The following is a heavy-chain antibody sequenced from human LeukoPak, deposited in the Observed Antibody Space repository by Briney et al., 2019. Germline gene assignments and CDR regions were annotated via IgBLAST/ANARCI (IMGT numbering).Heavy chain of an antibody. Sequence: SGTLSLTCALSGGSISSTNWWSWVRQPPGKGLEWIGETYHSGSTNFNPSLKRRVTISVNKSKNQFSLKLNSVTAADTAVYYCARGGYDSSGYSFDYWGQGTLVTVSS. V-gene: IGHV4-4*02. CDR1: GGSISSTNW. CDR3: ARGGYDSSGYSFDY. CDR2: TYHSGST. D-gene: IGHD3-22*01. J-gene: IGHJ4*02.